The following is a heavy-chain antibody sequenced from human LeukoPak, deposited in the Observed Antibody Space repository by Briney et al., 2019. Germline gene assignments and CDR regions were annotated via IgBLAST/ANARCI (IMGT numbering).Heavy chain of an antibody. V-gene: IGHV3-72*01. CDR3: TRRGGSPPGPDY. CDR1: GFTFSDHY. J-gene: IGHJ4*02. D-gene: IGHD1-26*01. CDR2: IRNRAYSYTT. Sequence: GGSLRLSCAVSGFTFSDHYMDWVRQAPGKELEWVGRIRNRAYSYTTEYAASVKGRFIISRDDSKNSLDLQMNSLKIEDTAVYYCTRRGGSPPGPDYWGQGTLVTVSS.